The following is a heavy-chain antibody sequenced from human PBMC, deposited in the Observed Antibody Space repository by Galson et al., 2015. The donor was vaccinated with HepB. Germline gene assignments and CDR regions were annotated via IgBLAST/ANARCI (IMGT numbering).Heavy chain of an antibody. J-gene: IGHJ4*02. CDR3: ARDGEAKFDY. CDR1: GFTFSSYG. V-gene: IGHV3-33*01. D-gene: IGHD4/OR15-4a*01. Sequence: SLRLSCAASGFTFSSYGMSWVRQAPGKGLEWVAGIWYDGSNKYYADSVKGRFTISRDNSKNTLYLQMNSLRAEDTAVYYCARDGEAKFDYWGQGTLVTVSS. CDR2: IWYDGSNK.